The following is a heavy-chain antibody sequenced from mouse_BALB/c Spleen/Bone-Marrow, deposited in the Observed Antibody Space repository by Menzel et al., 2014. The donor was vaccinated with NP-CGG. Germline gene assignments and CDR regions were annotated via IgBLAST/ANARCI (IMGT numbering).Heavy chain of an antibody. V-gene: IGHV1-14*01. CDR3: ASGTPATSYYALDY. J-gene: IGHJ4*01. CDR2: INPYNDGI. D-gene: IGHD1-2*01. Sequence: EVQLQQSGPELVKPGASVKMSCKASGYTFTRYVIHWVRKKPGQGLEWIGYINPYNDGIKNNEKFKGKATLTSDKSSSTAYMELSILTSEDSAVYYCASGTPATSYYALDYWGQGTSVTVSS. CDR1: GYTFTRYV.